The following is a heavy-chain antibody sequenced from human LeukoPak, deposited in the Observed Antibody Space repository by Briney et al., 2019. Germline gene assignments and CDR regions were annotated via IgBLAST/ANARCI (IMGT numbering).Heavy chain of an antibody. CDR1: GPSFNSCG. CDR2: ISSDGSNK. V-gene: IGHV3-30*18. J-gene: IGHJ4*02. D-gene: IGHD3-10*01. Sequence: GGSLRLSCAASGPSFNSCGMHWVRQAPGKGLEWVAVISSDGSNKYYADSAKGRFTISRDNSKNTLSLQMNSLRTEDTAVFYCAKGSGGSGSFYNHFDCWGQGTLVTVSS. CDR3: AKGSGGSGSFYNHFDC.